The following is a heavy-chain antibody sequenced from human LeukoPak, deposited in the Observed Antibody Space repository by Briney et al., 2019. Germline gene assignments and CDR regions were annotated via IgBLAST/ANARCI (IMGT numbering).Heavy chain of an antibody. CDR2: IYDSGST. D-gene: IGHD5-12*01. CDR1: GCSISSSSYY. J-gene: IGHJ4*02. Sequence: SSETLSLTCTVSGCSISSSSYYWGWIRQPPGQGLEWIGSIYDSGSTYYNPSLKSRVTISVDTSKNQFSLKLSSVNAADTAVYYCARSLIYSGYDYYFDYWGQGTLVTVSS. V-gene: IGHV4-39*01. CDR3: ARSLIYSGYDYYFDY.